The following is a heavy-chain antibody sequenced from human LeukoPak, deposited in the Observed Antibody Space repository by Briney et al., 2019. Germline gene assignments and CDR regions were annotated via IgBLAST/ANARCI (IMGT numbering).Heavy chain of an antibody. Sequence: SETLSLTCTVSGGSISSYYWSWIRQPPGKGLEWIGYIYYSGSTNYNPSLKSRVTISVDTSKNQFSLKLSSVTAADTAVYYCARGLLLWFGEPRYYFDYWGQGTLVTVSS. CDR3: ARGLLLWFGEPRYYFDY. J-gene: IGHJ4*02. D-gene: IGHD3-10*01. V-gene: IGHV4-59*12. CDR2: IYYSGST. CDR1: GGSISSYY.